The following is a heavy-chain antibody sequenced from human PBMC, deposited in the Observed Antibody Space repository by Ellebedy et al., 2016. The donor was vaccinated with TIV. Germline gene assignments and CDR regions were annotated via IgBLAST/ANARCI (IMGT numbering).Heavy chain of an antibody. Sequence: GGSLRLSXAASGFTFSGYTMNWVRQAPGKGPEWISFISRDGTYMNYADSVRGRITISRDNSKQSLYLQMNSLRDEDTAEYYCAREDYKSCDLWGQGTLVTVSS. D-gene: IGHD4/OR15-4a*01. CDR3: AREDYKSCDL. V-gene: IGHV3-21*05. CDR2: ISRDGTYM. J-gene: IGHJ4*02. CDR1: GFTFSGYT.